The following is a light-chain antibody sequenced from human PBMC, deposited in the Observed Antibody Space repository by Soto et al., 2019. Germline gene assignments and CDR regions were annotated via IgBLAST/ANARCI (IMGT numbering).Light chain of an antibody. Sequence: MVLTQSPGTRSLSPGERSTLSFRASQSVNSRLAGYQHKPGQAPRLLISGASSRATGIPDRFSGSGSATDFTLTISRLEPEDFALYYCQHYGRSPITFGQGTRLEIK. CDR2: GAS. CDR1: QSVNSR. J-gene: IGKJ5*01. CDR3: QHYGRSPIT. V-gene: IGKV3-20*01.